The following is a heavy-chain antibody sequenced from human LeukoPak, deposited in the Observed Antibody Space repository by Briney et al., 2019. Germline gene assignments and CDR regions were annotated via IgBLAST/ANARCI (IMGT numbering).Heavy chain of an antibody. Sequence: GGSLRLSCAASGFTSSSTSMSWVRQAPGKGLEWVAVTVGGGDGTYYADSVKGRFTISRDNSKNTLYLQMNSLRAEDTAVYYCAKDRFGYCSSTSCHSIDYWGQGTLVTVSS. CDR3: AKDRFGYCSSTSCHSIDY. CDR2: TVGGGDGT. CDR1: GFTSSSTS. J-gene: IGHJ4*02. D-gene: IGHD2-2*03. V-gene: IGHV3-23*01.